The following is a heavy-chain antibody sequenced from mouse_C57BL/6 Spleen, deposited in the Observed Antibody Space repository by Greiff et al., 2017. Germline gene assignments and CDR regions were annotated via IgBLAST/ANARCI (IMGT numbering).Heavy chain of an antibody. Sequence: EVKVVESGEGLVKPGGSLKLSCAASGFTFSSYAMSWVRQTPEKRLEWVAYISSGGDYIYYADTVKGRITISRDNARHTLYLQMSNLKSDDTSMYYCTRDQYDGFAYWGQGTLVTVSA. J-gene: IGHJ3*01. V-gene: IGHV5-9-1*02. D-gene: IGHD2-14*01. CDR2: ISSGGDYI. CDR3: TRDQYDGFAY. CDR1: GFTFSSYA.